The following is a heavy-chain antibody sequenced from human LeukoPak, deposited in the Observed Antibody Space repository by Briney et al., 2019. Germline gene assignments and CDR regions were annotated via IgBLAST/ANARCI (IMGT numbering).Heavy chain of an antibody. CDR2: ISYDGSNK. D-gene: IGHD5-24*01. Sequence: GGSLRLSCAASGFTFSSYGMHWVRQAPGKGLEWVAVISYDGSNKYYADSVKGRFTISRDNSKNTLYLQMNSLRAEDMAVYYCAKDRDWYYFDYWGQGTLVTVSS. CDR3: AKDRDWYYFDY. V-gene: IGHV3-30*18. CDR1: GFTFSSYG. J-gene: IGHJ4*02.